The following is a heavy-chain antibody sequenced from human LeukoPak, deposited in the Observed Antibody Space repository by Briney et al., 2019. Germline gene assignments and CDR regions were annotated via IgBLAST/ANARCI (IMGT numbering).Heavy chain of an antibody. V-gene: IGHV1-8*03. CDR1: GYTFSTYK. J-gene: IGHJ3*02. Sequence: ASVKVSCKASGYTFSTYKINWVRQASGQGLEWMGWMNPKTGDTRYAQKFQGSVTFTGDTSISTVYMELSSLRPKDTAVYFCARGLMYDPFDIWGQGTMVTVSS. CDR3: ARGLMYDPFDI. CDR2: MNPKTGDT.